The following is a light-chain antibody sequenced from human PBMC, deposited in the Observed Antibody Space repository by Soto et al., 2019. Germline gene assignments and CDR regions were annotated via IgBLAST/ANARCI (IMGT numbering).Light chain of an antibody. Sequence: QSVLTQPPSVSGAPGQRVTISCTGNSANIGGGFDVHWYQQLPGAAPKLLIYGHSNRPSGVPDRFSGSKSGTSASLAITGLQVEDEADYYCQSYDGGLSAYVFGTGTQLTVL. V-gene: IGLV1-40*01. CDR2: GHS. J-gene: IGLJ1*01. CDR3: QSYDGGLSAYV. CDR1: SANIGGGFD.